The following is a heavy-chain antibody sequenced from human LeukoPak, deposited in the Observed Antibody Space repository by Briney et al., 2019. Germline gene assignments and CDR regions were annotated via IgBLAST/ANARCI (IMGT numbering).Heavy chain of an antibody. CDR3: ARAPEYSSSWFFDY. V-gene: IGHV1-46*01. CDR2: INPSGGST. J-gene: IGHJ4*02. Sequence: ASVKVSCKAPGYTFTSYYMHWVRQAPGQGLEWMGIINPSGGSTSYAQKFQGRVTMTTDTSTSTAYMDLMSLRSDDTAVYYCARAPEYSSSWFFDYWGQGTLVTVSS. CDR1: GYTFTSYY. D-gene: IGHD6-13*01.